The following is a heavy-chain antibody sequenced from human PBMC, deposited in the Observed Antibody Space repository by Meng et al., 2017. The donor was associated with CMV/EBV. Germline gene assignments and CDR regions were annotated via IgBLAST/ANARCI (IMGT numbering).Heavy chain of an antibody. D-gene: IGHD1-20*01. CDR3: VREGNNWNDVPFDY. J-gene: IGHJ4*02. CDR1: GFTFSDYY. Sequence: VQLVVSGGGLVKPGGSLRLSCAASGFTFSDYYMSWIRQAPGKGLEWVSYISSSSSYTNYADSVKGRFTISTDNAKNSLYLQMNSLRAEDTAVYYCVREGNNWNDVPFDYWGQGTLVTVSS. CDR2: ISSSSSYT. V-gene: IGHV3-11*06.